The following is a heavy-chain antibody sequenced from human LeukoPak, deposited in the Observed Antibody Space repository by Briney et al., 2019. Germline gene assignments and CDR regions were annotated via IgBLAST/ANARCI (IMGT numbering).Heavy chain of an antibody. CDR2: IKQDGSEI. D-gene: IGHD6-25*01. CDR1: GFTFSIYW. Sequence: GGSLRLSCTASGFTFSIYWMSWVRQAPGKGLEWVANIKQDGSEIYYLDSVKGRFTISRDNAKNSVYLQMNSLRAADTAMYYCARDLYNSDSPPDYWGQGTLVTVSS. V-gene: IGHV3-7*01. J-gene: IGHJ4*02. CDR3: ARDLYNSDSPPDY.